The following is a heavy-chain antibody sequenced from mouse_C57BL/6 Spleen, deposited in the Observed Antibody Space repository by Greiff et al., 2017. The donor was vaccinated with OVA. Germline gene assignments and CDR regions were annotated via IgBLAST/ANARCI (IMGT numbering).Heavy chain of an antibody. Sequence: VQLQQPRAELVRPGSSVKLSCKASGYTFTSYWMHWVKQRPIQGLEWIGNIDPSDSETHYNQKFKDKATLTVDKSSSTAYMQLSSLTSEDSAVYYCARGYYDYDGFAYWGQGTLVTVSA. CDR3: ARGYYDYDGFAY. CDR1: GYTFTSYW. D-gene: IGHD2-4*01. CDR2: IDPSDSET. J-gene: IGHJ3*01. V-gene: IGHV1-52*01.